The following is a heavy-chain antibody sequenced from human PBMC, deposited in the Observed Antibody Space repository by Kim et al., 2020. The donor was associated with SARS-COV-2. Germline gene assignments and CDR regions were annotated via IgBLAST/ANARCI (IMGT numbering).Heavy chain of an antibody. CDR2: ISGSGGST. J-gene: IGHJ6*02. CDR3: AKDGLVVVAATGYYYYYGMDV. CDR1: GFTFSSYA. V-gene: IGHV3-23*01. Sequence: GGSLRLSCAASGFTFSSYAMSWVRQAPGKGLEWVSAISGSGGSTYYADSVKGRFTISRDNSKNTLYLQMNSLRAEDTAVYYCAKDGLVVVAATGYYYYYGMDVWGQGTTVTVSS. D-gene: IGHD2-15*01.